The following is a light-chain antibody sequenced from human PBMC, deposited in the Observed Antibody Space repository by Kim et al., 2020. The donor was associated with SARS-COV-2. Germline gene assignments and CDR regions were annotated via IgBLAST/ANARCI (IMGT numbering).Light chain of an antibody. CDR3: QKYNSAPRT. Sequence: ASVRDRVTITCRASQGISNYLAWYQQKPGKVPKLLIYAASALQSGVPSRFSVSGSGTDFTLTISSLQPEDVATYYCQKYNSAPRTFGQGTKVDIK. CDR1: QGISNY. J-gene: IGKJ1*01. CDR2: AAS. V-gene: IGKV1-27*01.